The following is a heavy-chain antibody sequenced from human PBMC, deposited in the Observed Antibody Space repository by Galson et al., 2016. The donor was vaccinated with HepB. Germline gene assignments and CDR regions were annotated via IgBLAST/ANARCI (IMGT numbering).Heavy chain of an antibody. CDR1: FTFSRYW. V-gene: IGHV3-74*01. CDR3: ARDLNHNQVDY. J-gene: IGHJ4*02. Sequence: FTFSRYWMHWVRQAPGKGLVWVSRINTDGSITTYADSVKGRITISRDNTKNTLFLQMNSLRADDTAVYYCARDLNHNQVDYWGQGTLVTVSS. CDR2: INTDGSIT. D-gene: IGHD1-14*01.